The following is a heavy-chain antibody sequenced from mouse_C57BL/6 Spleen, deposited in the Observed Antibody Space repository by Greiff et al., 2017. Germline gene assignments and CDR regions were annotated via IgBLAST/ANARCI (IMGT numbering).Heavy chain of an antibody. Sequence: QVQLQQPGAELVRPGSSVKLSCKASGYTFTSYWMDWVKQRPGQGLEWIGNIYPSDSETHYNQKFKDKATLTVDKSSSTAYMQLSSLTSEDSAVYYCARGNYDYYFFAYWGQGTLVTVSA. V-gene: IGHV1-61*01. CDR1: GYTFTSYW. D-gene: IGHD2-4*01. CDR3: ARGNYDYYFFAY. CDR2: IYPSDSET. J-gene: IGHJ3*01.